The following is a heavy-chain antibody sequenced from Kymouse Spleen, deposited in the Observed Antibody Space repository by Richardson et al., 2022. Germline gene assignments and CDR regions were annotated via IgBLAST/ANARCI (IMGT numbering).Heavy chain of an antibody. Sequence: QLQLQESGPGLVKPSETLSLTCTVSGGSISSSSYYWGWIRQPPGKGLEWIGSIYYSGSTYYNPSLKSRVTISVDTSKNQFSLKLSSVTAADTAVYYCARGYDFWSGYYNAFDIWGQGTMVTVSS. CDR3: ARGYDFWSGYYNAFDI. D-gene: IGHD3-3*01. CDR2: IYYSGST. CDR1: GGSISSSSYY. V-gene: IGHV4-39*01. J-gene: IGHJ3*02.